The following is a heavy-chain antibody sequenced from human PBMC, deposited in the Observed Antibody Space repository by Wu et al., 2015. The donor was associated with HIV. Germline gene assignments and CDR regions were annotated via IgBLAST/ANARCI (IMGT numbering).Heavy chain of an antibody. Sequence: QVQLQQWGAGLLKPSETLSLTCAVYGGSFSGYYWSWIRQPPGKGLEWIGEINHSGSTNYNPSLKSRVTISVDTSKNQFSLKLSSVTAADTAVYYCARASTVTTRRGGGMDVWGQGTTVTVSS. V-gene: IGHV4-34*01. D-gene: IGHD4-17*01. CDR1: GGSFSGYY. CDR2: INHSGST. CDR3: ARASTVTTRRGGGMDV. J-gene: IGHJ6*02.